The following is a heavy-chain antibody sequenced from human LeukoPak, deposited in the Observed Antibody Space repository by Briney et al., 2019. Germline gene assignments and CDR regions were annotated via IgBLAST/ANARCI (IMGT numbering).Heavy chain of an antibody. J-gene: IGHJ3*02. V-gene: IGHV1-46*01. CDR2: ISPSGGST. Sequence: ASVKVSCKAFGYTFTSNYMHWVRQAPGQGPEWMGVISPSGGSTTYAQKFQGRVTLTRDMSTSTDYLELSSLRSEDTAVYYCVSPRGGFSSESSRVAFDIWGQGTMVTVSS. CDR1: GYTFTSNY. CDR3: VSPRGGFSSESSRVAFDI. D-gene: IGHD3-16*01.